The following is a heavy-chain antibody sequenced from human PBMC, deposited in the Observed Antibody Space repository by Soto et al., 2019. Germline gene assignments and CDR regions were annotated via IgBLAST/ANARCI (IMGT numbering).Heavy chain of an antibody. CDR3: AKEDTSSGSLDY. CDR2: ISDSGATT. V-gene: IGHV3-23*01. Sequence: GGSLRLSCAASGFPFGENAMSWVRRAPGKGLEWVSGISDSGATTYYADSVRGRFTLSRDNSKNTLYLQMKSLRDEDSASYYCAKEDTSSGSLDYWGQGALVTVSS. CDR1: GFPFGENA. J-gene: IGHJ4*02. D-gene: IGHD6-19*01.